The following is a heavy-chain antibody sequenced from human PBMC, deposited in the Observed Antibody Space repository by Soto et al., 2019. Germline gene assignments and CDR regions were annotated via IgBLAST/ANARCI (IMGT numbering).Heavy chain of an antibody. J-gene: IGHJ4*02. CDR1: GYTFTSYG. CDR2: ISAQNGNT. D-gene: IGHD6-6*01. CDR3: ARGRDGDY. Sequence: QVHLVQSGAEVKKPGASVKVSCKASGYTFTSYGITWVRQAPGQGLEWMGWISAQNGNTDYAQKLQGRVIVTRDTSTSTAYMELRSLISDDTAVYYCARGRDGDYWGQGAQVTVSS. V-gene: IGHV1-18*01.